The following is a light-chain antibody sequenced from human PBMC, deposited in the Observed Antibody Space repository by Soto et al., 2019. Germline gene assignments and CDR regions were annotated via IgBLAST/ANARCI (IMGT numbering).Light chain of an antibody. CDR2: EVS. CDR1: SSDVGGYNF. J-gene: IGLJ1*01. V-gene: IGLV2-14*01. CDR3: SSYTSSSTRV. Sequence: QSALTQPASASGSPGQSITISCTGTSSDVGGYNFVSWHQHHPAKAPKLIIYEVSNRPSGVSDRFSGSKSGDTASLTISGLQAEDEADYYCSSYTSSSTRVFGTGTKLTVL.